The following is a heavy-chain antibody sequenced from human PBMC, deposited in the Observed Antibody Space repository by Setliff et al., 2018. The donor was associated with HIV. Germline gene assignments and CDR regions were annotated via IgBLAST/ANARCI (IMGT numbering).Heavy chain of an antibody. D-gene: IGHD3-3*01. J-gene: IGHJ4*01. Sequence: SETLSLTCGVSGASISNHYWSWVRQSPGKGLEWIGYIYYTRSTNYNPSLKSRIAILLDTSKNQFSLKLNSVTAADTAVYYCATLPQGYDYFDYWGHGTLVTVSS. CDR2: IYYTRST. CDR3: ATLPQGYDYFDY. V-gene: IGHV4-59*11. CDR1: GASISNHY.